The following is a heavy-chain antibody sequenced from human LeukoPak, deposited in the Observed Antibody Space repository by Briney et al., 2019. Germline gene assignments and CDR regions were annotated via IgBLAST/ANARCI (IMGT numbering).Heavy chain of an antibody. CDR1: GYTFTSYD. CDR3: ARGARAIAAAAV. J-gene: IGHJ4*02. CDR2: MNPNSGNT. D-gene: IGHD6-25*01. Sequence: ASVKVFCKVSGYTFTSYDNNWAPQATGQGREGMGCMNPNSGNTGYTQNLQRRVTMTRNTSLSKAYMELSSLRSEDTAVYYCARGARAIAAAAVWGQGTLVTVSS. V-gene: IGHV1-8*01.